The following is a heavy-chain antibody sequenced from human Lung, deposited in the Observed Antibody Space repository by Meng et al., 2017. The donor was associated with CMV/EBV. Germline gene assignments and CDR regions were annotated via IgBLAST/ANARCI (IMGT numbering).Heavy chain of an antibody. CDR2: ISPDGSSA. V-gene: IGHV3-74*03. Sequence: GESXKISCAASGFTFRSYWMDWVRQAPGKGLVWVSRISPDGSSAAYADSVRGRFTISRDNAKNTLYLQVNSLRVEDTAVYYCAAWAHILAVAPTGDDYWGQGTXVTVSS. CDR1: GFTFRSYW. D-gene: IGHD2-2*01. CDR3: AAWAHILAVAPTGDDY. J-gene: IGHJ4*02.